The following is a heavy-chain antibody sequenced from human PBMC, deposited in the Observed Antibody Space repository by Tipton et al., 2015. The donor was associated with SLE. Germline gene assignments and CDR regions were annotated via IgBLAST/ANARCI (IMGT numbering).Heavy chain of an antibody. CDR1: GFTISSNY. CDR2: IYSGGST. CDR3: ARAHCGGDCYPYYFDY. V-gene: IGHV3-66*01. D-gene: IGHD2-21*01. J-gene: IGHJ4*02. Sequence: SLRLSCAASGFTISSNYMSWVRQAPGKGLEWVSVIYSGGSTYYADSVKGRFTISRDNSKNTLYLQMNSLRAEDTAVYYCARAHCGGDCYPYYFDYLGQGTLVTVSS.